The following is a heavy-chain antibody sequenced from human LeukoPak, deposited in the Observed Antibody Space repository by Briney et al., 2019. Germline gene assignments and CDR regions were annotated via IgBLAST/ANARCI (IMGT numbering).Heavy chain of an antibody. CDR2: ISSGSYK. D-gene: IGHD4-17*01. CDR3: ARDGLPYGDYMYYSDF. CDR1: GFTLSSYS. J-gene: IGHJ4*02. Sequence: GGSLRLSCAVSGFTLSSYSMNWVRQAPGKGLEWVSSISSGSYKYYADSVKGRFTISRDNAENSLYLQMNSLRAEDTAVYYCARDGLPYGDYMYYSDFWGQGTLVTVSS. V-gene: IGHV3-21*01.